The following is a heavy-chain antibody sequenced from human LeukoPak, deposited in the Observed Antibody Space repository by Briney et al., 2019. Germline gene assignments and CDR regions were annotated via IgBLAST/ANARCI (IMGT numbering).Heavy chain of an antibody. CDR1: GFTFSSYA. J-gene: IGHJ4*02. D-gene: IGHD3-10*01. Sequence: GGSLRLSCAASGFTFSSYAMSWVRQAPGKGLEWVSAISGSGGSTYYADSVKGRFTTSRDNSKNTLYLQMNSLRAEDTAVYYCAKEKDYYGSGSYSYWGQGTLVTVSS. CDR3: AKEKDYYGSGSYSY. V-gene: IGHV3-23*01. CDR2: ISGSGGST.